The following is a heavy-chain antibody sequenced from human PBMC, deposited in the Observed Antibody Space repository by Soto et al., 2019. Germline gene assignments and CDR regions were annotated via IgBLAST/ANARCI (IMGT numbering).Heavy chain of an antibody. CDR3: ARDNGSGSYRGTYVD. CDR2: VHYSGST. J-gene: IGHJ4*02. Sequence: QVQLQESGPGLVKPSETLSLTCTVSGASISSYYWSWIRQSPQKGLECIGYVHYSGSTNYRPSLKSRVTMSVDRAKNQFTLKLASVTAADTAVYYCARDNGSGSYRGTYVDWGQGNLVTVSS. D-gene: IGHD3-10*01. CDR1: GASISSYY. V-gene: IGHV4-59*12.